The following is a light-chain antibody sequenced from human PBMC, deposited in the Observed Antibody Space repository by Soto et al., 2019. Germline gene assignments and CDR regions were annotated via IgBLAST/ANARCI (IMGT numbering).Light chain of an antibody. CDR3: QLYGGSHMFS. V-gene: IGKV3-20*01. CDR2: AAS. J-gene: IGKJ2*01. Sequence: EIVLTQSPATLSLSPGEGATLSCRASESISSSYLAWYQQRPGQSPRLLIYAASSRAAGIPDRFSGSGSGADFTLTISRLEPEDFAVYYCQLYGGSHMFSFGQGTKVDIK. CDR1: ESISSSY.